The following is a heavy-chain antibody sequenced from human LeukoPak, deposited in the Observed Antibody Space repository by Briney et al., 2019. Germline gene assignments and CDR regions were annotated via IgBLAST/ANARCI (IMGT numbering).Heavy chain of an antibody. Sequence: PGGSLRLSCAASGFTFSNYAMSWVRQAPGKGLKWVSSITCSGGSTYYADSVKGRFTISRDNSKNTLYLQMSSLRGEDTAVYYCAKDKGDFWSGHHYWGQGTLVTVSS. CDR3: AKDKGDFWSGHHY. CDR2: ITCSGGST. J-gene: IGHJ4*02. CDR1: GFTFSNYA. D-gene: IGHD3-3*01. V-gene: IGHV3-23*01.